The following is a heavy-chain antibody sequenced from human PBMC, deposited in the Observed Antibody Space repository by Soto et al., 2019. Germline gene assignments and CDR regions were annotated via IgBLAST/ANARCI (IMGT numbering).Heavy chain of an antibody. Sequence: GASVKVSCKASGYTFTSYAMHWVRQAPGQRLEWMGWINAGNGNTKYSQKFQGRVTITRDTSASTAYMELSSLRSEDTAVYYCARDLFVVVVAASFDYWGQGTLVTVPS. CDR3: ARDLFVVVVAASFDY. D-gene: IGHD2-15*01. V-gene: IGHV1-3*01. J-gene: IGHJ4*02. CDR1: GYTFTSYA. CDR2: INAGNGNT.